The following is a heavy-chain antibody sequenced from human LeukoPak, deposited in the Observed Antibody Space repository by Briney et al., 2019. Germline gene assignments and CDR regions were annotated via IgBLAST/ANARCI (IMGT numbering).Heavy chain of an antibody. CDR2: IIPILGIA. CDR3: ARGSSGWWNAFDT. Sequence: SVKVSCKASGGTFSSYAISWVRQAPGQGLEWMGRIIPILGIANYAQKFQGRVTITADKSTSTAYMELSSLRSEDTAVYYCARGSSGWWNAFDTWGQGTMVTVSS. CDR1: GGTFSSYA. D-gene: IGHD6-19*01. J-gene: IGHJ3*02. V-gene: IGHV1-69*04.